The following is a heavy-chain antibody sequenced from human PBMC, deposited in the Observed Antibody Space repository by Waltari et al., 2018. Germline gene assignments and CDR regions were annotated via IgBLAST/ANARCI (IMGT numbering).Heavy chain of an antibody. D-gene: IGHD2-2*02. J-gene: IGHJ5*02. CDR1: GGSISSSSYY. CDR3: ARDHLGYCSSTSCYRFDP. V-gene: IGHV4-39*07. Sequence: QLQLQESGPGLVKPSETLSLTCTVSGGSISSSSYYWGRIRQPPGKGLEWIGSIYYSGSTYYNPSLKSRVTISVDTSKNQFSLKLSSVTAADTAVYYCARDHLGYCSSTSCYRFDPWGQGTLVTVSS. CDR2: IYYSGST.